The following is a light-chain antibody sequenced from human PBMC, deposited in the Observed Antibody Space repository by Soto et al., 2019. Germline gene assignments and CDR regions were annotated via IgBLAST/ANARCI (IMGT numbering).Light chain of an antibody. Sequence: EIVMTQSPVTLSVSPGDIATLSCKASQSGNSNLAWYQQKPGQTPKLLIYVASTRATGIPARFSGSGSGTEFTLTISSLQSEDFAVYYCQQYNVWPLTFGGGTKVEFK. J-gene: IGKJ4*01. CDR3: QQYNVWPLT. CDR1: QSGNSN. CDR2: VAS. V-gene: IGKV3-15*01.